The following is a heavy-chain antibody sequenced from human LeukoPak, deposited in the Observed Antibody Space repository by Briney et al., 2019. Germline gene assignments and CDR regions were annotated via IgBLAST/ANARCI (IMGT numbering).Heavy chain of an antibody. CDR1: GYTLTELS. CDR3: ATESPITMIVVVSRVDAFDI. CDR2: FDPEDGET. J-gene: IGHJ3*02. Sequence: ASVKVSCKVSGYTLTELSMHWLRQAPGKGLEWMGGFDPEDGETIYAQKFQGRVTMTEDTSTDTAYMELSSPRSEDTAVYYCATESPITMIVVVSRVDAFDIWGQGTMVTVSS. D-gene: IGHD3-22*01. V-gene: IGHV1-24*01.